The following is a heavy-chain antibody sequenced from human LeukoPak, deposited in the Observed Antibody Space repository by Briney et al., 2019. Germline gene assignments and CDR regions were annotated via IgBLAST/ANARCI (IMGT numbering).Heavy chain of an antibody. CDR2: INSDESST. CDR3: ARDRMGAILYFDS. D-gene: IGHD1-26*01. Sequence: PGGSLRLSCAASGFTFSRHWMQWVRQAPGKGLVWVSRINSDESSTSYADSVEGRFTISRDNSKNTLYLQVNSLRAEDTAVYYCARDRMGAILYFDSWGQGTLVTVSS. CDR1: GFTFSRHW. J-gene: IGHJ4*02. V-gene: IGHV3-74*01.